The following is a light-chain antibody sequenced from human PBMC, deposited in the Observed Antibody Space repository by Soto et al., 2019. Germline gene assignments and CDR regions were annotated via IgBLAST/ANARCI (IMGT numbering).Light chain of an antibody. J-gene: IGKJ1*01. V-gene: IGKV1-39*01. CDR3: QQSYSTPPP. CDR1: RSIGRN. CDR2: TSS. Sequence: DIQMTQSPASLSASVGDRVTVTCRASRSIGRNLNWYQQKPGKAPKLLIYTSSNLQSGVPSRFSGSGSGTDFILTIRSLQPEDFASYYCQQSYSTPPPFGQGTKVDIK.